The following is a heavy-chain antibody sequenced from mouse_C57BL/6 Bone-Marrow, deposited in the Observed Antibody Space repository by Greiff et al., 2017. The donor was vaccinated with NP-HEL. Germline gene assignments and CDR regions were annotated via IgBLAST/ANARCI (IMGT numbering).Heavy chain of an antibody. D-gene: IGHD2-4*01. CDR1: GYTFTSYW. CDR3: ARWALRRGDYFDY. Sequence: QVQLQQPGAELVRPGSSVKLSCKASGYTFTSYWMHWVKQRPIQGLEWIGNIDPSDSETHYNQKFKDKATLTVDKSSSTAYMQLSSLTSEDSAVYYCARWALRRGDYFDYWGQGTTLTVSS. V-gene: IGHV1-52*01. J-gene: IGHJ2*01. CDR2: IDPSDSET.